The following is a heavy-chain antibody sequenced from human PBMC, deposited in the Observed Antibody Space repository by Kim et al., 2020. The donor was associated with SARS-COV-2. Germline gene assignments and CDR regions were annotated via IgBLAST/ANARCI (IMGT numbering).Heavy chain of an antibody. V-gene: IGHV3-11*04. J-gene: IGHJ6*02. CDR3: ARVLGYCSGGSCYSGDYGMDV. Sequence: GGSLRLSCAASGFTFSDYYMSWIRQAPGKGLEWVSYISSSGSTIYYADSVKGRFTISRDNAKNSLYLQMNSLRAEDTAVYYCARVLGYCSGGSCYSGDYGMDVWGQGTTVTVSS. CDR2: ISSSGSTI. CDR1: GFTFSDYY. D-gene: IGHD2-15*01.